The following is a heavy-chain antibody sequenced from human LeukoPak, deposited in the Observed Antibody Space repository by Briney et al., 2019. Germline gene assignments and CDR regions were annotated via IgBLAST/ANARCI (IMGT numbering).Heavy chain of an antibody. D-gene: IGHD3-9*01. CDR2: ISYDRSNK. V-gene: IGHV3-30-3*01. J-gene: IGHJ6*02. Sequence: PGGSLRLSCAASGFTFSSYAMHWVRQAPGKGLEWVAVISYDRSNKYYADSVKGRFTISRDNSKNTLYLQMNSLRAEDTAVYYCARGGCSSTSCSTDRSLRYFDWLLTNYYYYGMDVWGQGTTVTVSS. CDR1: GFTFSSYA. CDR3: ARGGCSSTSCSTDRSLRYFDWLLTNYYYYGMDV.